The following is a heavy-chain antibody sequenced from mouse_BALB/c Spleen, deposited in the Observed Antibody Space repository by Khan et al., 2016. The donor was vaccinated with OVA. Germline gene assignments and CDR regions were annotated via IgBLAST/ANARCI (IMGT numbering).Heavy chain of an antibody. Sequence: VPLQQSGPELMKPGASVKISCKASGYSFTTYSIPWVIQSHGTSLEWIGYIDPFSGGTPYNQTFKGTATLTVDKSSSTASIHLPNLTSEDSAVYYWTRHGSVAWVSYGGQGTLGTVAA. J-gene: IGHJ3*01. CDR1: GYSFTTYS. D-gene: IGHD2-2*01. CDR2: IDPFSGGT. V-gene: IGHV1S135*01. CDR3: TRHGSVAWVSY.